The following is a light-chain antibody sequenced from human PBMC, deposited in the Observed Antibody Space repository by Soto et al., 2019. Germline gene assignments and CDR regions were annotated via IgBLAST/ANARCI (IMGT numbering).Light chain of an antibody. CDR1: QSVNSY. Sequence: EIVLTQSPATLSLSPGERATLSCRASQSVNSYLAWYQHKPGQAPRLLIYDASNRATGIPARFSGSGSGTDFTLTISSLEPEDFAVYYCQQRTNWPLGTFGGGTKVEIK. J-gene: IGKJ4*01. CDR3: QQRTNWPLGT. V-gene: IGKV3-11*01. CDR2: DAS.